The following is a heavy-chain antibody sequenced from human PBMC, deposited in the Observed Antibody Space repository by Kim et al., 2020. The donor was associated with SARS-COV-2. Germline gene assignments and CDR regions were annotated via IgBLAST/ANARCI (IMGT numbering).Heavy chain of an antibody. CDR2: ISGSGGST. V-gene: IGHV3-23*01. Sequence: GGSLRLSCAASGFTFSSYAMSWVRQAPGKGLEWVSAISGSGGSTYYADSVKGRFTISRDNSKNTLYLQMNSLRAEDTAVYYCAKRSVVPAAPEFYYYYYGMDVWGQGTTVTVSS. CDR1: GFTFSSYA. J-gene: IGHJ6*02. D-gene: IGHD2-2*01. CDR3: AKRSVVPAAPEFYYYYYGMDV.